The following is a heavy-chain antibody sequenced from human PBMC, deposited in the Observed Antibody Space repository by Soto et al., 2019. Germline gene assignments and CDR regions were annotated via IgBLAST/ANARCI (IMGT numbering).Heavy chain of an antibody. V-gene: IGHV1-2*04. Sequence: ASVKVSCKASGYTFTGYYMHWVRQAPGKGLEWMGWINPNSGGTNYAQKFQGWVTMTRDTSISTAYMELSRLRSDDTAVYYCAREGVSSIATIGYGMDVWGQGTTVTVSS. CDR3: AREGVSSIATIGYGMDV. CDR1: GYTFTGYY. D-gene: IGHD6-6*01. J-gene: IGHJ6*02. CDR2: INPNSGGT.